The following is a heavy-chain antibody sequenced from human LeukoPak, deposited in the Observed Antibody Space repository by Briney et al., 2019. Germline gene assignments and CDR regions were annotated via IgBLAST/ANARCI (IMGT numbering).Heavy chain of an antibody. CDR3: AKQGAVRQYYYMDV. V-gene: IGHV1-69*06. J-gene: IGHJ6*03. CDR2: IIPIFGTP. D-gene: IGHD3-16*01. CDR1: GGSFSSYA. Sequence: SVNVSCKASGGSFSSYAITWVRQAPGQGLEWMGRIIPIFGTPTYAQKFQGRVTITADMGSSTAYLELTSLASEDTARYFCAKQGAVRQYYYMDVWGSGTTVTVSS.